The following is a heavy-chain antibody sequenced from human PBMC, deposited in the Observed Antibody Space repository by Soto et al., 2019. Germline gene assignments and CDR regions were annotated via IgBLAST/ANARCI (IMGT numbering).Heavy chain of an antibody. CDR3: AKDGGDVCDVLLWFGELYDNWFDP. CDR1: GFTFSSYA. J-gene: IGHJ5*02. D-gene: IGHD3-10*01. V-gene: IGHV3-23*01. Sequence: GGSLRLSCAASGFTFSSYAMSWVRQAPGKGLEWVSAISGSGGSTYYADSVKGRFTISRDNSKNTLYLQMNSLRAEDTAVYYCAKDGGDVCDVLLWFGELYDNWFDPWGQGNLVTVSS. CDR2: ISGSGGST.